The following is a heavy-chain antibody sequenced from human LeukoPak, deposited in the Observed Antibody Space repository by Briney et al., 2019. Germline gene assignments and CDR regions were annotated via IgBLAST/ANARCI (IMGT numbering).Heavy chain of an antibody. Sequence: ASVKVSCKASGGTFSSYAISWVRQAPGQGLEWMGGIIPIFGTTNYAQKFQDRVTITADKSTSTAYMELSSLRSEDTAVYYCARTTSQSIVAAGDYWGQGTLVTVSS. J-gene: IGHJ4*02. D-gene: IGHD2-15*01. CDR3: ARTTSQSIVAAGDY. CDR1: GGTFSSYA. V-gene: IGHV1-69*06. CDR2: IIPIFGTT.